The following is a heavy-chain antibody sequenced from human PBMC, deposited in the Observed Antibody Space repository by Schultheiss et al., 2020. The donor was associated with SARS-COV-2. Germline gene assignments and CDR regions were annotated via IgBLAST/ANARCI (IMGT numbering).Heavy chain of an antibody. CDR2: ISSSSSTI. CDR3: ARRSYDAFDI. Sequence: GGSLRLSCAASGFTFSSYSMNWVRQAPGKGLEWVSYISSSSSTIYYADSVKGRFTISRDNAKNSLYLQMNSLRAEDTAVYYCARRSYDAFDIWGQGTMVTVSS. CDR1: GFTFSSYS. V-gene: IGHV3-48*01. J-gene: IGHJ3*02.